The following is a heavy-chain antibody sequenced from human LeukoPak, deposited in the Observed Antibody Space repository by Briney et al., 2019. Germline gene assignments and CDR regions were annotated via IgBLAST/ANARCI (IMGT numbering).Heavy chain of an antibody. CDR2: LHTSGST. CDR1: GGSISSYY. Sequence: ASETLSLTCTVSGGSISSYYWSWIRQPAGEGLEWIGRLHTSGSTHYNPSLKSRVTMSVDTSKNQFSLKLSSVTAADTAVYYCARDFGYGDYFFDDWGQGTLVTVSS. CDR3: ARDFGYGDYFFDD. J-gene: IGHJ4*02. D-gene: IGHD4-17*01. V-gene: IGHV4-4*07.